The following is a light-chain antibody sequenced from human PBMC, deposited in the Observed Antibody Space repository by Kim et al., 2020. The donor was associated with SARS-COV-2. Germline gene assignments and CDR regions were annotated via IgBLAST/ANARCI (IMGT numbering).Light chain of an antibody. Sequence: SPEERANLSCRATESVTNNFLAWYQQKPGQAPRLLIYGASRRVTGIQDRFSGSGSGTDFTLTISRLEPEEFAVYYCQQYGSSLQTFGQGTKVDIK. J-gene: IGKJ1*01. CDR2: GAS. CDR1: ESVTNNF. CDR3: QQYGSSLQT. V-gene: IGKV3-20*01.